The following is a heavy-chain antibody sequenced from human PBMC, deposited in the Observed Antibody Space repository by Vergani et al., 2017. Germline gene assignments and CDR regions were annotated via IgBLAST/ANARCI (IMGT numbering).Heavy chain of an antibody. CDR3: GVGSDNYN. V-gene: IGHV3-23*01. Sequence: EVQLLQSEGAVVQPGGSLRLSCVASVFIFSSHHLRWVRQCHGQGLECVSSIKNTDYSTHYADCVKRRFTISRDNSKNTLYLQMNSIRVEDTAVYYCGVGSDNYNWGQGTLVTVSS. J-gene: IGHJ4*02. D-gene: IGHD5-24*01. CDR2: IKNTDYST. CDR1: VFIFSSHH.